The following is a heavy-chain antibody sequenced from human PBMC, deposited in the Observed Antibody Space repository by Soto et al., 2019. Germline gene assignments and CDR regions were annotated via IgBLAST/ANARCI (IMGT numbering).Heavy chain of an antibody. D-gene: IGHD2-15*01. CDR2: IHYSGST. CDR1: GVSVRGSD. Sequence: PSCSLALACAFSGVSVRGSDGSGIRQTPGKVLEWIGCIHYSGSTNYNPSLKSRVTMSVDSAKNQFSLELNSVSAADTAVYFCAKYRRTDAEGYSFDYWGQGALVTVSS. CDR3: AKYRRTDAEGYSFDY. J-gene: IGHJ4*02. V-gene: IGHV4-59*02.